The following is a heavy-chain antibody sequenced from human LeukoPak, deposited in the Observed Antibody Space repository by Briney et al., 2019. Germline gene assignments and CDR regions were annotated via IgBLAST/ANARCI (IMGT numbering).Heavy chain of an antibody. CDR1: GFTFSNAW. Sequence: GGSLRLSCAASGFTFSNAWMSWVRQAPGKGLEWVGRIKSKTDGGTTDYAAPVKGRFTISRDDSKNTLYLQMNSLKTEDTDVYYCTTRLTVTFGGVIVFDYWGQGTLVTVSS. J-gene: IGHJ4*02. D-gene: IGHD3-16*02. CDR2: IKSKTDGGTT. V-gene: IGHV3-15*01. CDR3: TTRLTVTFGGVIVFDY.